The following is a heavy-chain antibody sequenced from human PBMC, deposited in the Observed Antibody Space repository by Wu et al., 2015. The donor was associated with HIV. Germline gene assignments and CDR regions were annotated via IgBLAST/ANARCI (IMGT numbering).Heavy chain of an antibody. J-gene: IGHJ4*02. CDR1: GYTFTSYG. V-gene: IGHV1-18*01. D-gene: IGHD1-1*01. Sequence: QVQLVQSGAEVKRPGASVKVSCKASGYTFTSYGISWVRQAPGQGLEWMGWISAYNGNTNYAQKLQGRVTMTTDTSTSTAYMEPRSLRSDDTAVYYCARDRRTTGTTGLLYYWGQGTLVTVSS. CDR2: ISAYNGNT. CDR3: ARDRRTTGTTGLLYY.